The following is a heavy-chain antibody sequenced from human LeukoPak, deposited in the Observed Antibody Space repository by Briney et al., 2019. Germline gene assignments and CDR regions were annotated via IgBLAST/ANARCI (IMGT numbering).Heavy chain of an antibody. V-gene: IGHV4-4*07. CDR1: GVSINSYY. Sequence: PSETLSLTCTVSGVSINSYYRSWIRQPAGKGLEWIGRIYTSGSSNYNPSLKSRVTMSVDTSKNQFSLRLTSVTAADTAVYYCARAAYGDYRYYYFYLDVWGKGTTVTVSS. CDR2: IYTSGSS. CDR3: ARAAYGDYRYYYFYLDV. J-gene: IGHJ6*03. D-gene: IGHD4-17*01.